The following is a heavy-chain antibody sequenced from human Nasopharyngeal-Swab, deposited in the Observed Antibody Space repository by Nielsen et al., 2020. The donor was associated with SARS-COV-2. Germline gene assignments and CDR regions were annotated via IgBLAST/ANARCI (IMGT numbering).Heavy chain of an antibody. CDR1: GFTFDDYA. J-gene: IGHJ4*02. CDR3: AKDIRRVRWLQLFDY. CDR2: ISWNSGSI. D-gene: IGHD5-24*01. V-gene: IGHV3-9*01. Sequence: SLKISCTISGFTFDDYAMHWVRQAPGKGLEWVSGISWNSGSIGYADSVKGRFTISRDNAKNSLYLQMNSLRAEDTALYYCAKDIRRVRWLQLFDYWGQGTLVTVSS.